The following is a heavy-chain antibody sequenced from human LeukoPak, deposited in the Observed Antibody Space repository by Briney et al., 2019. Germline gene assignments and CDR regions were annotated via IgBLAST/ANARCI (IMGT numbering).Heavy chain of an antibody. Sequence: ASVKVSCKASGYTFTSYGISWVRQAPGQGLEWMGWISAYNGNTNYAQKFQGRVTMTEDTSTDTAYMELSSLRSEDTAVYYCATGAWWWLVPSFDYWGQGTLVTVSS. D-gene: IGHD2-15*01. CDR1: GYTFTSYG. CDR2: ISAYNGNT. CDR3: ATGAWWWLVPSFDY. J-gene: IGHJ4*02. V-gene: IGHV1-18*01.